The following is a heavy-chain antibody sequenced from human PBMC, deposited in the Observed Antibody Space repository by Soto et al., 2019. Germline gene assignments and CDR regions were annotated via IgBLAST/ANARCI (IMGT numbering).Heavy chain of an antibody. D-gene: IGHD5-12*01. CDR1: GGSFSDYT. CDR3: TRGVATIRD. V-gene: IGHV4-34*02. CDR2: VNHNGGT. J-gene: IGHJ4*02. Sequence: QEQLQQWGAGLLKPSETLSLTCAVNGGSFSDYTWSWIRQSPGKRLEWIGEVNHNGGTIYNPSLKSRVTISIDTSKNEFSLKLSSVTAADTAVYYCTRGVATIRDGGQGSLVTVSS.